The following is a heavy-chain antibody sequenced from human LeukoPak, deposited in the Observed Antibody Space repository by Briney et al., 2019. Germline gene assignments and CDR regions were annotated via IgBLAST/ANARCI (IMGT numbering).Heavy chain of an antibody. CDR3: ARFRSSIAARVADY. CDR1: GYTFTSYG. V-gene: IGHV1-18*01. CDR2: ISAYNGNT. D-gene: IGHD6-6*01. J-gene: IGHJ4*02. Sequence: RASVKVSCKASGYTFTSYGISWVRQAPGQGLEWMGWISAYNGNTTYAQKLQGRVTMTTDTSTSTAYMELRSLRSDDTAVYYCARFRSSIAARVADYWGQGTLVTVSS.